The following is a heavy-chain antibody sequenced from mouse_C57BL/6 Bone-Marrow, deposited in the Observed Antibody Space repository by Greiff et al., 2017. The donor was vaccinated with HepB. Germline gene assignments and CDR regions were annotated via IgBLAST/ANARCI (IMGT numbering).Heavy chain of an antibody. D-gene: IGHD1-1*01. Sequence: DVKLVESGGDLVKPGGSLKLSCAASGFTFSSYGMSWVRQTPDKRLEWVATISSGGSYTYYPDSVKGRFTISRDNAKNTLYLQMSSLKSEDTAMYYCARHYYYGSSYGYWGQGTTLTVSS. V-gene: IGHV5-6*02. J-gene: IGHJ2*01. CDR2: ISSGGSYT. CDR1: GFTFSSYG. CDR3: ARHYYYGSSYGY.